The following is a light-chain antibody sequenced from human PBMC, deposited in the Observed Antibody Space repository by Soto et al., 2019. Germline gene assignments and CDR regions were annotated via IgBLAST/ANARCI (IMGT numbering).Light chain of an antibody. CDR1: SSNIGSNY. CDR3: AAWDDSLSGVV. J-gene: IGLJ2*01. V-gene: IGLV1-47*01. CDR2: RNN. Sequence: QSVLTQPPSASGTPGQRVTISCSGSSSNIGSNYVYWYQQLPGTAPKLLIYRNNPRPSGVPDRFSGSNSGSSASLAISGLRSADEADYYCAAWDDSLSGVVFGGGTKLTVL.